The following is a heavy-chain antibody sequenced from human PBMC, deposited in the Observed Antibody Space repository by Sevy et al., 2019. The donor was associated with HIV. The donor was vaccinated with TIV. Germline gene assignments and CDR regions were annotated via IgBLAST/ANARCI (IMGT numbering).Heavy chain of an antibody. CDR1: GFTFGDYA. V-gene: IGHV3-49*03. Sequence: GGSLRLSCTASGFTFGDYAMSWFRQAPGKGLEWVGFIRSKAYGGTTEYAASMKGRFTISRDDSKSIAYLQMNSLKTEDTAVYYCTRDRRYYDSSGYYPRVVDYWGQGTLVTVSS. CDR3: TRDRRYYDSSGYYPRVVDY. D-gene: IGHD3-22*01. J-gene: IGHJ4*02. CDR2: IRSKAYGGTT.